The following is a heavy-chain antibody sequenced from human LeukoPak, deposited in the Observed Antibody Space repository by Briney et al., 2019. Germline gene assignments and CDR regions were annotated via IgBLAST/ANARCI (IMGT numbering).Heavy chain of an antibody. D-gene: IGHD6-19*01. CDR2: IYYSGST. V-gene: IGHV4-39*07. J-gene: IGHJ3*02. Sequence: SETLSLTCTASGGSISSSSYYWGWIRQPPGKGLEWIGSIYYSGSTYYNPSLKSRVTISVDTSKNQFSLKLSSVTAADTAVYYCARDSLEWLVQRPFPDIWGQGTMVTVSS. CDR3: ARDSLEWLVQRPFPDI. CDR1: GGSISSSSYY.